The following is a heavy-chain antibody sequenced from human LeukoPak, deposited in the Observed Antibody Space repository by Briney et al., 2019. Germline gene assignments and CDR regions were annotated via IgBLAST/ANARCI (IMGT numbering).Heavy chain of an antibody. CDR2: IYDSGRT. V-gene: IGHV4-59*13. CDR3: TRRVEYCRGDPCYYNGMDV. CDR1: GGSISNYY. D-gene: IGHD2-15*01. Sequence: SETLSLTCTVSGGSISNYYWMWLRQPPGKGRVGLGYIYDSGRTNYNPSLKSRVTISVDTSKNQFSLNLSSVTAADTGMYYCTRRVEYCRGDPCYYNGMDVWGQGTTVTVSS. J-gene: IGHJ6*02.